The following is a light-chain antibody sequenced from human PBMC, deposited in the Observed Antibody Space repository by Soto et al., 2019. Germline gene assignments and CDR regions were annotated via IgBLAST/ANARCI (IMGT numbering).Light chain of an antibody. V-gene: IGKV3-15*01. Sequence: EIVMTQSPATLSVSPGERATLSCRASQSVSSNLAWYQQKPGQAPRLLIYGASTRATGIPARFSGSGSGTEFTLTISSLQSKDFAVYYCQQYNNWPPGTFGQGTKV. CDR2: GAS. CDR3: QQYNNWPPGT. CDR1: QSVSSN. J-gene: IGKJ1*01.